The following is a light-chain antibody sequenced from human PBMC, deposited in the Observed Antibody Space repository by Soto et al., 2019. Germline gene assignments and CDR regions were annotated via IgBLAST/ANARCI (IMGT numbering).Light chain of an antibody. J-gene: IGKJ3*01. CDR1: QSVSSSY. Sequence: EIVLTQSPGTLSLSPGERATLSCRASQSVSSSYLAWYQQKPGQAPRLLIYGASSRATGITDRFSGSGSGTDFSLTISSLEPADVAVYYCQQYGSSPPLTFGPGTKVDIK. V-gene: IGKV3-20*01. CDR2: GAS. CDR3: QQYGSSPPLT.